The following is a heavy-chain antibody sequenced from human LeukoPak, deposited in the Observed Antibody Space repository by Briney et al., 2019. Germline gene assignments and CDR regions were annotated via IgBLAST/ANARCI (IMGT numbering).Heavy chain of an antibody. CDR3: VRGFRSEGEDT. D-gene: IGHD3-16*01. J-gene: IGHJ1*01. V-gene: IGHV3-30*03. Sequence: PGGSLRLSCTASGFTFRSYSIHWVRQAPGKGLEWVAVISFDGRDKYYADSVKGRFSISRDNSNNTVHLHMNSLKPSDTALYHCVRGFRSEGEDTWGQGTLVTVSS. CDR1: GFTFRSYS. CDR2: ISFDGRDK.